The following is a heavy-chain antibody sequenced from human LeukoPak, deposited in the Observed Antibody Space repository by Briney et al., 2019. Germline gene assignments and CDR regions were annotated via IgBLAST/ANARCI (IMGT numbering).Heavy chain of an antibody. J-gene: IGHJ6*02. D-gene: IGHD3-16*01. CDR1: GYTFIRYG. Sequence: GASAKVSCKASGYTFIRYGMRWVRQAPGQGLEWMGWISDYNGYTSYAQKLQGRVTMTTDTSTSTAYMEVRSLRSDDTAVYYCARVGGPYNDGYYYGMDVWGQGTTVTVSS. CDR3: ARVGGPYNDGYYYGMDV. CDR2: ISDYNGYT. V-gene: IGHV1-18*01.